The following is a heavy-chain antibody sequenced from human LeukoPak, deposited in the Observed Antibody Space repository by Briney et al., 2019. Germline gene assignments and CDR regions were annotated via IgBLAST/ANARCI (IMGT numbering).Heavy chain of an antibody. J-gene: IGHJ4*02. Sequence: ASVKVSCKASGYTFTSYYMHWVRQAPGQGLEWMGIINPSGGSTSYAQKFQGRVTITTDESTSTAYMELSSLRSEDTAVYYCASARADLPFDYWGQGTLVTVSS. CDR2: INPSGGST. V-gene: IGHV1-46*01. CDR3: ASARADLPFDY. CDR1: GYTFTSYY. D-gene: IGHD3/OR15-3a*01.